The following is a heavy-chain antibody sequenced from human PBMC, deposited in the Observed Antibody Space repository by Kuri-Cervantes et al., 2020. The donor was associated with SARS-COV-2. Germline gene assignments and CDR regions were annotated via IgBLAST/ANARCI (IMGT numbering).Heavy chain of an antibody. CDR1: GFSFSSYW. V-gene: IGHV3-7*01. D-gene: IGHD2-15*01. Sequence: GGSLRLSCAASGFSFSSYWMTWVRQAPGKGLEWVANIKQDGSEAYYVDSVKGRFTISRDNAKNSLYLQMDSLRAEDTAVYYCARDRIAPTGWDYYMDVWGKGTTVTVSS. J-gene: IGHJ6*03. CDR2: IKQDGSEA. CDR3: ARDRIAPTGWDYYMDV.